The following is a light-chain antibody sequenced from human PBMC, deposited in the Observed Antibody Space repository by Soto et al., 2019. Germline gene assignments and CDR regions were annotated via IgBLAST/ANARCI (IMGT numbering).Light chain of an antibody. J-gene: IGKJ1*01. V-gene: IGKV1-5*03. CDR1: QSISSW. CDR2: KAS. Sequence: DIQMTQSPSTLSASLGDRVTITSRASQSISSWLAWYQQKTGKAPKRLIYKASSLESGVPSRFSGSGSGTEFTLTISSLQPDDFATYYCQQYNSYSWTFGQGTKV. CDR3: QQYNSYSWT.